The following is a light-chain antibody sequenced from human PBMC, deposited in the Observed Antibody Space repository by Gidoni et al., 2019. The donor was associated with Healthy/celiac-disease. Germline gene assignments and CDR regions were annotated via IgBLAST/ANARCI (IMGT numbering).Light chain of an antibody. Sequence: DIQLTQSPSFLSASVGDRVTITCRASQGISSYLAWYQQKPGKAPKLLIYAASTLQSGVPSRFSGSGSGTEFTLTISSLQPEDFATYYCQQLNSYPPQRTFXGXTKVEIK. J-gene: IGKJ4*01. CDR3: QQLNSYPPQRT. V-gene: IGKV1-9*01. CDR1: QGISSY. CDR2: AAS.